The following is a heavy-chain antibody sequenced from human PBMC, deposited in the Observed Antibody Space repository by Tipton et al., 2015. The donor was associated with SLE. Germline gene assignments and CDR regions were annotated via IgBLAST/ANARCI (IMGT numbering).Heavy chain of an antibody. Sequence: TLSLTCSVSGVSISTSRYYWGWIRQSPGQGLEWVGSLYAGGSTYFHPSLKSRVTISVDTSKNQFSLKLTSVTAADTAVYFCARENWSFTHMDVWGIGTTVTVSS. D-gene: IGHD1-1*01. CDR3: ARENWSFTHMDV. CDR1: GVSISTSRYY. V-gene: IGHV4-39*02. CDR2: LYAGGST. J-gene: IGHJ6*04.